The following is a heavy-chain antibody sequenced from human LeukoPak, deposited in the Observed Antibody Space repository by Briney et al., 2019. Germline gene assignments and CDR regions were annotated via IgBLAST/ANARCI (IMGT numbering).Heavy chain of an antibody. CDR1: GFTFSSYW. V-gene: IGHV3-74*01. J-gene: IGHJ3*01. CDR3: ARDSNYGSGSYYASTAFDV. CDR2: INSDGSST. Sequence: GGSLRLSCAASGFTFSSYWMHWVRQAPGKGLLWVSRINSDGSSTSYADSVKGRFTISRHNAKNTLYLKMTSLRAEDTAVYYCARDSNYGSGSYYASTAFDVWGQGTMVTVSS. D-gene: IGHD3-10*01.